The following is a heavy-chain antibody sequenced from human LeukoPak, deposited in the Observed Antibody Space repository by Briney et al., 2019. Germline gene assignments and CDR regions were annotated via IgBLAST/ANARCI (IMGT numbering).Heavy chain of an antibody. D-gene: IGHD3-10*01. J-gene: IGHJ5*02. CDR1: GGSFSGYY. CDR3: ARGGFQYYGSGSTNWFDP. Sequence: SETLSLTCAVYGGSFSGYYWSWIRQPPGKGLEWIGEINHSGSTNYNPSLKSRVTISVDTSKNQFSLKLSSVTAADTAVYYCARGGFQYYGSGSTNWFDPWGQGTLVTVSP. V-gene: IGHV4-34*01. CDR2: INHSGST.